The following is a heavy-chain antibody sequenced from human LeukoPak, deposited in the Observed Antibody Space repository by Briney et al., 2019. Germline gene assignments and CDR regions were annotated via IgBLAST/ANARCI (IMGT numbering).Heavy chain of an antibody. Sequence: KPSETLSLTCAVYGGSFSGYYWSWIRQPPGKGLEWIGEINHSGSTNYNPSLKSRVTISLDTSKNQFSLSLSSVTAADTAVYYCARRPSGGTNWFDPWGQGSLVTVSS. D-gene: IGHD1-26*01. CDR1: GGSFSGYY. CDR2: INHSGST. CDR3: ARRPSGGTNWFDP. J-gene: IGHJ5*02. V-gene: IGHV4-34*01.